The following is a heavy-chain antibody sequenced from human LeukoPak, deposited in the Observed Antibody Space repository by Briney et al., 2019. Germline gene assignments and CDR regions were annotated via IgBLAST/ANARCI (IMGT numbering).Heavy chain of an antibody. D-gene: IGHD5-18*01. V-gene: IGHV3-23*01. CDR2: IGPSGDKT. CDR1: EFSVGSNY. J-gene: IGHJ4*02. CDR3: ARDLGWLQLCF. Sequence: GGSLRLSCAASEFSVGSNYMTWVRQAPGKGLEWVSGIGPSGDKTYYADAVKGRFTISRDNSKNTFYLSMNSLRAEDTATYYCARDLGWLQLCFGGQGTLVTVSS.